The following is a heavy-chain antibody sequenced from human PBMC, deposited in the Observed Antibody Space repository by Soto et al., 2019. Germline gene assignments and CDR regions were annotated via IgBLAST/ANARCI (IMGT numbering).Heavy chain of an antibody. CDR3: AKTPPIVLVPAAIWFDP. V-gene: IGHV3-23*01. Sequence: PGGSLRLSCAASGFTFSSYAMSWVRQAPGKGLEWVSAISGSGGSTYYADSVKGRFTISRDNSKNTLYLQMNSLRAEDTAVYYCAKTPPIVLVPAAIWFDPWGQGTLVTVSS. J-gene: IGHJ5*02. D-gene: IGHD2-2*01. CDR1: GFTFSSYA. CDR2: ISGSGGST.